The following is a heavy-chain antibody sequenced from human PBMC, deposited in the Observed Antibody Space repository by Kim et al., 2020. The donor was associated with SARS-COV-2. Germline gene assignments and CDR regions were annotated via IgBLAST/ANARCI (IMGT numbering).Heavy chain of an antibody. J-gene: IGHJ4*02. D-gene: IGHD3-16*01. V-gene: IGHV3-21*01. Sequence: ADTGKDRFTISRETAKNSLYLQMNSLRAEDTAVYYCARSLPGGELPHSYWGQGTLVTVSS. CDR3: ARSLPGGELPHSY.